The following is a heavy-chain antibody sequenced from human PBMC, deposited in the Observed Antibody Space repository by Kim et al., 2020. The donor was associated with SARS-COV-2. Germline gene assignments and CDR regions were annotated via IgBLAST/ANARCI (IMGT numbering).Heavy chain of an antibody. CDR3: AKGSYRDNSHFLTFDP. D-gene: IGHD1-1*01. J-gene: IGHJ5*02. V-gene: IGHV3-23*01. Sequence: GGSLRLSCIASGFTFGSYAMTWVRLAPGKGLEWVSDISANGDRADFAASVRGRFSISRDGSKNTLFLQMNSLRVEDTALYFCAKGSYRDNSHFLTFDPWGQGTLVTVSS. CDR1: GFTFGSYA. CDR2: ISANGDRA.